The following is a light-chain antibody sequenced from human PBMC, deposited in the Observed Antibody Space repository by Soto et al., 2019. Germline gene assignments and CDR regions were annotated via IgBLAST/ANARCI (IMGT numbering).Light chain of an antibody. CDR2: RTS. J-gene: IGKJ4*01. Sequence: DIVMTQSPDSLAVSLGERATIDCRSSQSLFHSSKKKHYLAWYQQKPGQAPRLLMFRTSSRATGFPARFSGSGSGTEFNLTISSLQSEDFGVYYCQQYNNWPRATFGGGTKVDIK. CDR1: QSLFHSSKKKHY. V-gene: IGKV4-1*01. CDR3: QQYNNWPRAT.